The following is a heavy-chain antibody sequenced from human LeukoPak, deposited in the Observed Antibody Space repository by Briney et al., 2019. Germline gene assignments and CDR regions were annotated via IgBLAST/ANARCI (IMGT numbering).Heavy chain of an antibody. CDR3: AREMKLGNWFDP. CDR1: GGSISSSSYY. Sequence: SETLSLTCTVSGGSISSSSYYWGWIRQPPGTGLEWIGSIYYSGSIYYNPSLKSRVTISVDTSKNQFSLKLSSVTAADTAVYYCAREMKLGNWFDPWGQGTLVTVSS. V-gene: IGHV4-39*07. CDR2: IYYSGSI. D-gene: IGHD7-27*01. J-gene: IGHJ5*02.